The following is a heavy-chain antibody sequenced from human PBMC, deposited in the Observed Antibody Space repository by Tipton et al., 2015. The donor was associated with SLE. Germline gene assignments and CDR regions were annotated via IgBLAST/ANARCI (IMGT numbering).Heavy chain of an antibody. CDR3: ARDRRVRSHFRDSNYLLGAFDI. V-gene: IGHV4-59*01. Sequence: TLSLTCTVSGGSISSYYWSWIRQPPGKGLEWIGYISYSGSTNYNPSLKSRVTISVDTSKNQFSLKLSSVTAADTAVYYCARDRRVRSHFRDSNYLLGAFDIWGQGTMVTVSS. J-gene: IGHJ3*02. CDR1: GGSISSYY. CDR2: ISYSGST. D-gene: IGHD4-11*01.